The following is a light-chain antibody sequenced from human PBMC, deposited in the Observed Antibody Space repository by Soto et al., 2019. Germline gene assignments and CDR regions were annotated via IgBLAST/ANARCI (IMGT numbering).Light chain of an antibody. Sequence: DIVMTQSPDSLAVSLGERATINCKSSQSVIHTSNNKSYLAWYQQKPGQPPELLLYWASARESGVPDRFSGSGSGTDFTLTISSLQAEDVAVYYCQQYYSAPLTFGGGTKVEIK. J-gene: IGKJ4*01. V-gene: IGKV4-1*01. CDR1: QSVIHTSNNKSY. CDR2: WAS. CDR3: QQYYSAPLT.